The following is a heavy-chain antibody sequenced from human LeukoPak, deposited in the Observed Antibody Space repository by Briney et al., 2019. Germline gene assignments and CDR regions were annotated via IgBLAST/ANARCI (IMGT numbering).Heavy chain of an antibody. CDR3: AREHERITMVRGVSQFDY. V-gene: IGHV1-69*04. CDR2: IIPILGIA. CDR1: GGTFSSYA. D-gene: IGHD3-10*01. Sequence: SVKVSCKASGGTFSSYAISWVRQAPGQGLEWMGRIIPILGIANYAQKFQGRVTITADKSTSTAYMELSSLRSEDTAVYYCAREHERITMVRGVSQFDYWGQGTLVTVSS. J-gene: IGHJ4*02.